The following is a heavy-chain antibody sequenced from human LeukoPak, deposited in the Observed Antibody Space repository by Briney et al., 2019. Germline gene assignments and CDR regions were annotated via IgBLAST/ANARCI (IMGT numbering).Heavy chain of an antibody. CDR2: INPNSGGT. Sequence: ASVKVSCKASGYTFTGYYMHWVRQAPGQGLEWMGWINPNSGGTNYAQKFQGRVTMTRDTSISTAYMELSRLRSDDTAVYYCARPNGITMVRGVIGYWGQGTLVTVSS. V-gene: IGHV1-2*02. J-gene: IGHJ4*02. CDR3: ARPNGITMVRGVIGY. CDR1: GYTFTGYY. D-gene: IGHD3-10*01.